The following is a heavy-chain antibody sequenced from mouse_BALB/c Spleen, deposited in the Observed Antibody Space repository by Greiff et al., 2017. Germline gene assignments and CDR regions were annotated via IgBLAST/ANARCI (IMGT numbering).Heavy chain of an antibody. CDR1: GFDFSRYW. Sequence: EVKLLESGGGLVQPGGSLKLSCAASGFDFSRYWMSWVRQAPGKGLEWIGEINPDSSTINYTPSLKDKFIISRDNAKNTLYLQMSKVRSEDTALYYCAREGMITTPYWYFDVWGAGTTVTVSS. CDR2: INPDSSTI. J-gene: IGHJ1*01. CDR3: AREGMITTPYWYFDV. D-gene: IGHD2-4*01. V-gene: IGHV4-1*02.